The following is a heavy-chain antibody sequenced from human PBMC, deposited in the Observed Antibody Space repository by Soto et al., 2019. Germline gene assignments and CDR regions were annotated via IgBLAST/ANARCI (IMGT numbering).Heavy chain of an antibody. J-gene: IGHJ4*02. V-gene: IGHV1-18*01. CDR3: ARDRHYSNSDSVDY. CDR1: HYTFTSYG. D-gene: IGHD3-10*01. Sequence: ASGKVSCKASHYTFTSYGVSWVRQAPGQGLEWMGWISSQNGNTVYAQNFQGRVTLTTDTSTSTAFMELRNLQSDDTALYYCARDRHYSNSDSVDYWGQGTLVTVSS. CDR2: ISSQNGNT.